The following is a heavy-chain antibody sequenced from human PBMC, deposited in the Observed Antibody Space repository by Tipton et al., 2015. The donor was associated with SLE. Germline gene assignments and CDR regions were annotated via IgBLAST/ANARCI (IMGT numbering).Heavy chain of an antibody. J-gene: IGHJ3*02. Sequence: SLRLSCAASGFDFRSFGIHWVRQAPGKGLEWVAVISYDESQKNFADSVKGRFTISRGNSKSTVYLQMNRLRPEDTAVYFCAKVSWAGGSFGGDVLDIWGQGTTVSVSS. CDR2: ISYDESQK. CDR3: AKVSWAGGSFGGDVLDI. D-gene: IGHD1-26*01. CDR1: GFDFRSFG. V-gene: IGHV3-30*18.